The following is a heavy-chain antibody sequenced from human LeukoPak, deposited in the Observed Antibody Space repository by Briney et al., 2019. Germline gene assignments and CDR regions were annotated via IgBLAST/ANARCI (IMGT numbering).Heavy chain of an antibody. CDR2: IWYDGSNK. J-gene: IGHJ4*02. CDR1: GFTFSSYG. D-gene: IGHD4-23*01. V-gene: IGHV3-33*01. CDR3: AREPYGGNSMDY. Sequence: GGSLRLSCAASGFTFSSYGMHWVRQAPGKGLEWVAVIWYDGSNKYYADSVKGRFTISRDNSKNTLYLQMNSLRAEDTAVYYCAREPYGGNSMDYWGQGTLVTVSS.